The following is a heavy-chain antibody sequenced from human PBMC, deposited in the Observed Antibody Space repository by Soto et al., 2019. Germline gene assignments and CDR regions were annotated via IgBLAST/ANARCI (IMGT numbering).Heavy chain of an antibody. D-gene: IGHD3-22*01. CDR3: ADFNYDSSGYLSDY. J-gene: IGHJ4*02. CDR1: GFTFSSYA. V-gene: IGHV3-23*01. Sequence: WGSLRLSCAASGFTFSSYAMSWVGQAPGKGLEWVSAISGSGGSTYYADSVKGRFTISRDNSKNTLYLQMNSLRAEDTAVYYCADFNYDSSGYLSDYWGQGTLVTVSS. CDR2: ISGSGGST.